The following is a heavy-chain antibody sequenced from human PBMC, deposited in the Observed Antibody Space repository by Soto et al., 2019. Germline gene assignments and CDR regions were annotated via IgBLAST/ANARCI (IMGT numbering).Heavy chain of an antibody. V-gene: IGHV3-53*01. CDR3: ARLGYFEDSGYSYFDS. CDR1: GFIVSRSY. D-gene: IGHD3-22*01. J-gene: IGHJ5*01. CDR2: LYGGGSS. Sequence: EVQLVESGGGLVRPGGSLRLSCGVSGFIVSRSYMTWVRQAPGKGLEWVSSLYGGGSSYYSDSVKGRFTISRDNSENTLSLQMNTRRAEDTAVYYCARLGYFEDSGYSYFDSWGHGTLVTVS.